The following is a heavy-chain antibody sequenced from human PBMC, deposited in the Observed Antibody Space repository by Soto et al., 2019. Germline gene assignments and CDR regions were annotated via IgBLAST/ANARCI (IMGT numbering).Heavy chain of an antibody. Sequence: GGSLRLSCAASGFTFSSYAMSWVRQAPGKGLEWVSAISGSGGSTYYADSGKGRFTISRDNSKNTLYLQMNSLRAEDTAVYYCPNEDYYVSGSYANFDYSGQGTLVTVSS. J-gene: IGHJ4*02. D-gene: IGHD3-10*01. V-gene: IGHV3-23*01. CDR3: PNEDYYVSGSYANFDY. CDR1: GFTFSSYA. CDR2: ISGSGGST.